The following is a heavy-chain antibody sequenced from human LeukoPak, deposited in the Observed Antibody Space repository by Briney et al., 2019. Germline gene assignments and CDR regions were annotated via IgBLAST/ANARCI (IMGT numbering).Heavy chain of an antibody. D-gene: IGHD6-19*01. J-gene: IGHJ4*02. CDR1: GFTFSSYG. CDR2: IYSGGST. Sequence: QPGRSLRLSCAASGFTFSSYGMHWVRQAPGKGLEWVSVIYSGGSTYYADSVKGRFTISRDNSKNTLYLQMNSLRAEDTAVYYCALVIHSSGWYYFDYWGQGTLVTVSS. CDR3: ALVIHSSGWYYFDY. V-gene: IGHV3-53*01.